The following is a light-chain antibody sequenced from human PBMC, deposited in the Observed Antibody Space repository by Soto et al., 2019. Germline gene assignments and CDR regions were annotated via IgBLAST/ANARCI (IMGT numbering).Light chain of an antibody. CDR1: QYINTS. CDR2: QTS. V-gene: IGKV3-11*01. Sequence: EIVLTQSPATLSSFPGDRVTLSCRASQYINTSLAGYQHRPGQAPRLLSYQTSLRAAGIPARFSASGSGTDFPLTISDVQPEDFALYYCHQRQSCPRTFGQGTKVDI. CDR3: HQRQSCPRT. J-gene: IGKJ1*01.